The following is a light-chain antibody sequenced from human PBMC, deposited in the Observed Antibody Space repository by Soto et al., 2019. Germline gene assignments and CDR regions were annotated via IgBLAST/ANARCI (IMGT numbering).Light chain of an antibody. CDR1: QSVNSGY. J-gene: IGKJ1*01. Sequence: EIVLTQSPGTLSLSPGERATLSCRASQSVNSGYLAWYQQKPGQAPRLLIYGTSTRAAGIPDRFSGSGSGTHFPLTISRLEPEDFALYSCQPYLASPPWTFGQGTKVE. V-gene: IGKV3-20*01. CDR2: GTS. CDR3: QPYLASPPWT.